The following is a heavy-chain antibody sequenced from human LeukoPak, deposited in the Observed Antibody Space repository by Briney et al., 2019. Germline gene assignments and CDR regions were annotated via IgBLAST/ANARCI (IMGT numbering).Heavy chain of an antibody. D-gene: IGHD4-17*01. J-gene: IGHJ4*02. V-gene: IGHV1-46*04. CDR2: INPSGGST. CDR3: ARATADSSRNLRH. CDR1: GYTFISFC. Sequence: ASVKVSCKASGYTFISFCVHWVRQAPGQGLEWMGMINPSGGSTTYAQNLQGRVTMTRDTSTSTVYVELSSLRSEDTAVYYCARATADSSRNLRHWGQGTLVTVSS.